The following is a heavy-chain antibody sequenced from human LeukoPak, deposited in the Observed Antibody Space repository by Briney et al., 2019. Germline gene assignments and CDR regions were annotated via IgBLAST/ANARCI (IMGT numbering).Heavy chain of an antibody. V-gene: IGHV3-23*01. D-gene: IGHD6-19*01. CDR1: GFTFSSYA. CDR2: ISGSGGST. CDR3: AKGSGWYDTPFDY. J-gene: IGHJ4*02. Sequence: GGSLRLSCAASGFTFSSYAMSWVRQAPGKGLDWVSAISGSGGSTYYADSVKGRFTISIDNSKNTLYLQMNSLRAEDTAVYYCAKGSGWYDTPFDYWGQGTLVTVSS.